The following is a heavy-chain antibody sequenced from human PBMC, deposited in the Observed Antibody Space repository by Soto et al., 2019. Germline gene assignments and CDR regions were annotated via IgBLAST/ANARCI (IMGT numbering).Heavy chain of an antibody. D-gene: IGHD5-12*01. CDR2: IIPIFGTA. J-gene: IGHJ3*02. V-gene: IGHV1-69*13. CDR3: ARSSRRDGYNDDAFDI. CDR1: GGTFSSYA. Sequence: ASVKVSCKASGGTFSSYAISWVRQAPGQGLEWMGGIIPIFGTANYAQKFQGRVTITADESTSTAYMELSSLRSEDTAVYYCARSSRRDGYNDDAFDIWGQGTMVTVSS.